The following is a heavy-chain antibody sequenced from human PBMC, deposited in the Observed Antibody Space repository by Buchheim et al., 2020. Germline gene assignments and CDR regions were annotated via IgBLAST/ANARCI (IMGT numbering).Heavy chain of an antibody. CDR1: GFTFSTYG. CDR3: AKPPRAVAGHNWFDP. Sequence: QVQLVESGGGVVQPGRSLRLSCAASGFTFSTYGMHWVRQAPGKGLEWVAVIWYDGSDKYYADSVKGRFTISRDNSKNTLYLQMNSLRAEDTAVYYCAKPPRAVAGHNWFDPWGQGTL. J-gene: IGHJ5*01. D-gene: IGHD6-19*01. CDR2: IWYDGSDK. V-gene: IGHV3-33*06.